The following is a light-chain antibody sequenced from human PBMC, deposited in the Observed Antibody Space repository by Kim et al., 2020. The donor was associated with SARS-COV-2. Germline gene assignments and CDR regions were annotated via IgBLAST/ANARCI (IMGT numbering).Light chain of an antibody. V-gene: IGLV2-14*04. J-gene: IGLJ2*01. CDR1: SSDVGGYNY. Sequence: GQLITNSCTGTSSDVGGYNYVSWYQQHPGKAPKLMIYDVSKRPSGVSNRFSGSKAGNTASLTISGLQAEDEADYYCSSYTSSSIVVFGGGTQLTVL. CDR2: DVS. CDR3: SSYTSSSIVV.